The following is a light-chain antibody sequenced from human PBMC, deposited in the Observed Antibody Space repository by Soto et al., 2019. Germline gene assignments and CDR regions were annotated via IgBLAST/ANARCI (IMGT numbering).Light chain of an antibody. V-gene: IGLV2-8*01. CDR3: SSYAGSNNYVV. J-gene: IGLJ2*01. CDR1: SSDVGGYNY. CDR2: EVS. Sequence: QSALTQPPSASGSPGQSVTISCTGTSSDVGGYNYVSWYQQHPGKAPKLMIYEVSKRPSGVPDRFSGSKSGNPASLTVSGLQAEDEADYYCSSYAGSNNYVVFGGGTKLPVL.